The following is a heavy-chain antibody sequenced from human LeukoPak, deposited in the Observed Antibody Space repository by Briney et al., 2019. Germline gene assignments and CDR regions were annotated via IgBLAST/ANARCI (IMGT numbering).Heavy chain of an antibody. CDR2: IYPDDSDT. CDR3: ARLGGDTYYFGSASYPNWYFDL. J-gene: IGHJ2*01. V-gene: IGHV5-51*01. Sequence: GESLKISFQASGYTFTGYWIGWVRQMPGKGLECMGIIYPDDSDTTYSPSFQGQVTISADKSFSAAYLQWSSLKASDTAIYYCARLGGDTYYFGSASYPNWYFDLWGRGTPVTVSS. CDR1: GYTFTGYW. D-gene: IGHD3-10*01.